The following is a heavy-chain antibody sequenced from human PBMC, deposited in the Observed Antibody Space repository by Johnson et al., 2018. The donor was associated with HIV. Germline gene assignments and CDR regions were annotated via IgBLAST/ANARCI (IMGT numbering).Heavy chain of an antibody. CDR3: AKEGIIPTAASVGPPVDLDF. D-gene: IGHD4-17*01. CDR2: ISSSGGGT. Sequence: VQLMESGGGLVQAGGSLRLSCAASGFTFSNYAMTWVRQVPGKGLEWVSAISSSGGGTYYADSVEGRFTISRDNSKNILYLQMNIVRAEDTALYYCAKEGIIPTAASVGPPVDLDFWGQGTTVTVSS. J-gene: IGHJ3*01. CDR1: GFTFSNYA. V-gene: IGHV3-23*01.